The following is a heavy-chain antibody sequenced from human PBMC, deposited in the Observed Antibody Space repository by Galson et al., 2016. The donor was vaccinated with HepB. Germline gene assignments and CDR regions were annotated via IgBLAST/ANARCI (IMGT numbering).Heavy chain of an antibody. CDR1: GFTFSTSA. D-gene: IGHD2-21*01. V-gene: IGHV3-23*01. Sequence: SLRLSCAASGFTFSTSAMRWVRQAPGKGLEWVATFTGSGGSTYYADSVKGRFTISRDTSRNTLYLQMNSLRAEDTAVYYCAKTPPVKMAGPYFDSWGQGTLVTVSS. J-gene: IGHJ4*02. CDR3: AKTPPVKMAGPYFDS. CDR2: FTGSGGST.